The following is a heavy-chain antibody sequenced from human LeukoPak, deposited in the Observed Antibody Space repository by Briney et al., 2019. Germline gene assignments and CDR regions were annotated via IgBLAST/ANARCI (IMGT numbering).Heavy chain of an antibody. CDR2: ISASGVMT. Sequence: PGGSLRLSCAASGFTFTNYAMTWVRQAPGKGLEWVSSISASGVMTYYADSVKGRFTVSRDTSKNSLYLQMSSLTAADTAVYYCAKGVYYMDVWGKGTTVTVSS. V-gene: IGHV3-23*01. J-gene: IGHJ6*03. CDR1: GFTFTNYA. D-gene: IGHD6-6*01. CDR3: AKGVYYMDV.